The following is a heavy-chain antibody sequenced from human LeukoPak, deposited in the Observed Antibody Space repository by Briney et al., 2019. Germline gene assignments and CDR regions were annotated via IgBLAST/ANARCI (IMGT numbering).Heavy chain of an antibody. J-gene: IGHJ6*03. Sequence: SCKASGGTFSSYAMNWVRQAPGKGLEYVSAISSNGGSTYYTNSVKGRSTISRDNSKNTLYLQMGSLRAEDMAVYYCARGGYGASTPYYMDVWGKGTTVTVSS. D-gene: IGHD1-26*01. CDR2: ISSNGGST. CDR1: GGTFSSYA. V-gene: IGHV3-64*01. CDR3: ARGGYGASTPYYMDV.